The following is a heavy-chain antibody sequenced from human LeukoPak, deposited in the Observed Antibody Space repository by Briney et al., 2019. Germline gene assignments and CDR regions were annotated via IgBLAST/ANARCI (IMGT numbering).Heavy chain of an antibody. CDR3: AKELVHNWFDP. V-gene: IGHV1-18*01. CDR1: GYTFTTYG. CDR2: ISAYNGNT. D-gene: IGHD6-13*01. J-gene: IGHJ5*02. Sequence: ASVKVSCKASGYTFTTYGISWVRQAPGQGLEWMGWISAYNGNTNYAQKLQGRVTMTTDTSTSTAYMELRSLRSDDTAVYYCAKELVHNWFDPWGQGTLVTVSS.